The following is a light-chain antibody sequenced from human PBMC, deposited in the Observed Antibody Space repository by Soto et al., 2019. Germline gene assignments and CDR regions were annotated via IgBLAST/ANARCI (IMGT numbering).Light chain of an antibody. CDR3: SSYTSSSTVV. V-gene: IGLV2-14*01. CDR1: SSDVGGYNY. Sequence: QSALTQPASLSGSPGQSITISCTGTSSDVGGYNYVSWFQQHPGKAPKLMIYEVSNRPSGVSNRFSGSKSANTASLTISGLQAEDEADYYCSSYTSSSTVVFGGGTKVTVL. CDR2: EVS. J-gene: IGLJ2*01.